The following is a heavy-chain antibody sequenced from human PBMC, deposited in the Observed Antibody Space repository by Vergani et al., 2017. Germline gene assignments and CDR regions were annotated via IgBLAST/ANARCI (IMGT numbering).Heavy chain of an antibody. CDR2: IDPSDSYT. CDR1: GYSFTSYW. J-gene: IGHJ4*02. V-gene: IGHV5-10-1*03. CDR3: ARSHSSSSFGY. Sequence: EVQLVQSGAEVKKPGESLRISCKGSGYSFTSYWISWVRQMPGKGLEWMGRIDPSDSYTNYSPSLKSRVTISVDTSKNQFSLKLSSVTAADTAVYYCARSHSSSSFGYWGQGTLVTVSS. D-gene: IGHD6-6*01.